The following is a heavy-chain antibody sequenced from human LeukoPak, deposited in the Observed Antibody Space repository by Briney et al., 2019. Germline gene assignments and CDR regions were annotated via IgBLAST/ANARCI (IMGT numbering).Heavy chain of an antibody. D-gene: IGHD2/OR15-2a*01. CDR2: ITVSSTT. CDR3: ARGDTLSDLSAFDI. J-gene: IGHJ3*02. CDR1: GFTCSSYT. Sequence: PGGSLRLSCAASGFTCSSYTMNWVRQAPGKGLEWPSYITVSSTTYYIDSVQGRFTISRDNAKNSLYLQMNSLRDEDTAVYYCARGDTLSDLSAFDIWGQGTMDTVSS. V-gene: IGHV3-48*02.